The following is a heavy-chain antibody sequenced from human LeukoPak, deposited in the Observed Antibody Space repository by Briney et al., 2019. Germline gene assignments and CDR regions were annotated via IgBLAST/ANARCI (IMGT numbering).Heavy chain of an antibody. CDR2: FDPEDGET. D-gene: IGHD5-12*01. CDR3: ATPGYSGYYFDY. Sequence: ASVKVSCKVSGYTLTELSMHWVRQAPGKGLEWMGGFDPEDGETIYAQKFQGRVTMTEDTSTDTAYVELSSLRSEDTAVYYCATPGYSGYYFDYWGQGTLVTVSS. V-gene: IGHV1-24*01. J-gene: IGHJ4*02. CDR1: GYTLTELS.